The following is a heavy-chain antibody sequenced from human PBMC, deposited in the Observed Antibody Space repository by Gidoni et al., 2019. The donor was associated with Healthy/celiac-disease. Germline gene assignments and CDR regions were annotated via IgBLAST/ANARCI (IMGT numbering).Heavy chain of an antibody. Sequence: QVQLGESGGGVVQPGRSLRLPCAESGFTFSSYGMHWVGQAPGKGLGWVAVIWYDGSNKYYADSVKGRFTISRDNSKNTLYLQMNSLRAEDTAVYYCARGGQWLAYDAFDIWGQGTMVTVSS. CDR1: GFTFSSYG. CDR3: ARGGQWLAYDAFDI. D-gene: IGHD6-19*01. CDR2: IWYDGSNK. V-gene: IGHV3-33*01. J-gene: IGHJ3*02.